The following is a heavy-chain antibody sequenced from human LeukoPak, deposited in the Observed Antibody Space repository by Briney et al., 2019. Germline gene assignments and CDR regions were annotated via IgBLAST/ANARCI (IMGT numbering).Heavy chain of an antibody. J-gene: IGHJ3*02. CDR2: IIPIFGTA. CDR3: ARVKGVWSAILDSFDI. D-gene: IGHD2-21*01. V-gene: IGHV1-69*05. CDR1: GGTFSSYA. Sequence: GASVKVSCKASGGTFSSYAINWVRQAPGQGLEWMGGIIPIFGTANYGQKFQDRVTITTDESTSTVYMELNSLRSEDTAVYYCARVKGVWSAILDSFDIWGLGTMITVSS.